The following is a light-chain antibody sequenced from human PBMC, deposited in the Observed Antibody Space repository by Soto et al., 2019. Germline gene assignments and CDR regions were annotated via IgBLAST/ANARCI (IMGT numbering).Light chain of an antibody. Sequence: DIQMTQSPSSVSATVGDRATITCRASQGVSSWIAWYQQKPGKAPNLLIYAASSLQSGVPSRFSGSGSGTDFTLTISSLQAEDVGTYYCLQANRFPWTFGQGTKVEIK. CDR2: AAS. CDR1: QGVSSW. V-gene: IGKV1-12*01. CDR3: LQANRFPWT. J-gene: IGKJ1*01.